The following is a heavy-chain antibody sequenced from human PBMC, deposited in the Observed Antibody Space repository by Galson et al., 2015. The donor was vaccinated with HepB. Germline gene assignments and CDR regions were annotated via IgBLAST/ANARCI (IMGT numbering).Heavy chain of an antibody. CDR1: GGSISSYY. CDR3: AKRNNWNWYFDL. Sequence: TLSPTCTVSGGSISSYYWSWIRQPPGKGLEWIGYIYYSGSTNYNPSLKSRVTISVDTSKNQFSLKLSSVTAADTAVYYCAKRNNWNWYFDLWGRGTLVTVSS. V-gene: IGHV4-59*01. D-gene: IGHD1-20*01. J-gene: IGHJ2*01. CDR2: IYYSGST.